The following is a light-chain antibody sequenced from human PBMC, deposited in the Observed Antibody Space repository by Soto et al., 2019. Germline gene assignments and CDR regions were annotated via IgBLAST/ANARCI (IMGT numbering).Light chain of an antibody. Sequence: QSVLTQPHSASGTPGQRVTISCSGGSSSLGSNPVSWYQQLPGTAPKLVSYDDGERPSGVPDRFSGSKSGTSASLAISGLQSEDEADYYCAAWDDGLEDLLFGGGTKLTVL. CDR1: SSSLGSNP. CDR3: AAWDDGLEDLL. J-gene: IGLJ2*01. CDR2: DDG. V-gene: IGLV1-44*01.